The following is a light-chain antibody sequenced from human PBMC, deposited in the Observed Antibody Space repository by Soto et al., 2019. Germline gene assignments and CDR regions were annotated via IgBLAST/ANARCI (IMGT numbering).Light chain of an antibody. V-gene: IGKV1-27*01. CDR3: KKYKSASLT. CDR2: GAS. J-gene: IGKJ1*01. Sequence: DIRLTQSPSSLSASVGDRVTITCRAGQDISNYLACYQQKPGKVPNLLMYGASALRSGFPSQFSGSSSWTDFTLTIRCLQPEVVTCDSCKKYKSASLTFGQGTKVEI. CDR1: QDISNY.